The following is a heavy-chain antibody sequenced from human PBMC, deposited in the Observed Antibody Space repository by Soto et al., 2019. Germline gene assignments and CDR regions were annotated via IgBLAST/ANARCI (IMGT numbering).Heavy chain of an antibody. CDR3: ARVEAAAPVYYGMDV. D-gene: IGHD2-2*01. J-gene: IGHJ6*02. CDR2: INPYNGNT. CDR1: GFTFAIYG. V-gene: IGHV1-18*01. Sequence: QVQLVQSGAEVKKPGASVKVSCKASGFTFAIYGIAWVRQAPGQGLEWMGWINPYNGNTNYAQKFQGRVTMTTDTSTSTGYMELRSLISDDTAVYYGARVEAAAPVYYGMDVWGQGTMVTVSS.